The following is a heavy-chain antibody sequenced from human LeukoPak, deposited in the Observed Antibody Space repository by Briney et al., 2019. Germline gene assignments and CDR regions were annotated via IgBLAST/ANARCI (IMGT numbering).Heavy chain of an antibody. CDR3: ARRSAGYYYGNYYYGMDV. CDR1: GYTFTSYG. Sequence: ASVKVSCKASGYTFTSYGISWVRQAPGQGLEWMGWISAYNGNTNYAQKLQGRVTMTTDTSTSTAYMELRSLRSDDTAVYYCARRSAGYYYGNYYYGMDVWGQGTTVTVSS. D-gene: IGHD3-10*01. J-gene: IGHJ6*02. V-gene: IGHV1-18*01. CDR2: ISAYNGNT.